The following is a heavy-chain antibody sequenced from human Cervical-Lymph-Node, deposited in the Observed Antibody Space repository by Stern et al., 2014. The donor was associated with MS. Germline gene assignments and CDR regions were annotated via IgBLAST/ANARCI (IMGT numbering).Heavy chain of an antibody. CDR3: ARALRSFDP. V-gene: IGHV4-31*03. CDR2: ISKSGTT. J-gene: IGHJ5*02. Sequence: QVQLVESGPGLVKPSQTLSLTCTVSGGSISSGVYYWSWIRQVPGKGLEWIGYISKSGTTYFNPSLQSRLSMSVDTSKNQFSLNLNSVTAADTAVYYCARALRSFDPWGQGTVVTVSS. CDR1: GGSISSGVYY. D-gene: IGHD2-15*01.